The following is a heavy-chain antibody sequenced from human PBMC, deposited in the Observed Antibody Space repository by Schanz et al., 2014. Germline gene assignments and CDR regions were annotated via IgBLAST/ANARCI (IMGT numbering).Heavy chain of an antibody. V-gene: IGHV1-2*02. CDR3: ADYGSGTYFDL. Sequence: QVQLVQSGAEVKKPGASVKVSCKASGYTFTGYYYMHWVRQAPGQGLEWMGRIVPVVGVTVYAQKFQGRVTFTADKSTATVYMELSRLRGDDTAVYFCADYGSGTYFDLWGQGTLVTVSS. CDR1: GYTFTGYYY. D-gene: IGHD3-16*01. CDR2: IVPVVGVT. J-gene: IGHJ4*02.